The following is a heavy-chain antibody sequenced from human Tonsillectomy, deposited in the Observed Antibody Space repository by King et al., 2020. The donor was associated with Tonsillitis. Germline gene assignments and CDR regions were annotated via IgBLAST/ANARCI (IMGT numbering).Heavy chain of an antibody. J-gene: IGHJ3*02. CDR3: ARERAFDI. CDR2: ISYSGST. Sequence: VQLQESGPGLVKPSETLSLTCTVSGGSISSYYWSWIRQPPGKGLEWIGYISYSGSTNYNPSLKSRVTISVDTSKNQFSLKLSSVTAADTAFYYCARERAFDIWGQGTMVTVSS. CDR1: GGSISSYY. V-gene: IGHV4-59*01.